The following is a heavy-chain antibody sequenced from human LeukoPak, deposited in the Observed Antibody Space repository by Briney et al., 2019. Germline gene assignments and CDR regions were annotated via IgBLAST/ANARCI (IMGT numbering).Heavy chain of an antibody. Sequence: PSETLSLTCTVSGYSISNGYYWGWVRQPPGKGLEWIGTIHHSGTTYYSPSLRSRVTTSVDTSKNQFSLSLSSVTAADTAVYYCARSCYDTRGRFDPWGQGTLVTVSS. J-gene: IGHJ5*02. CDR1: GYSISNGYY. CDR2: IHHSGTT. D-gene: IGHD3-22*01. CDR3: ARSCYDTRGRFDP. V-gene: IGHV4-38-2*02.